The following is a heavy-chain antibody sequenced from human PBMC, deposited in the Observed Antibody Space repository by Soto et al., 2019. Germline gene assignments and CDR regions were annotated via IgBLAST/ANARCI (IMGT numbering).Heavy chain of an antibody. CDR3: ARGRDNWNDRRVDY. J-gene: IGHJ4*02. D-gene: IGHD1-20*01. CDR1: GGSISSYY. V-gene: IGHV4-59*01. Sequence: SETLSLTCTVSGGSISSYYWSWIRQPPGKGLEWIGYIYYSGSTNYNPSLKSRVTISVDTSKNQFSLKLSSVTAADTAVYYCARGRDNWNDRRVDYWGQGTLVTVS. CDR2: IYYSGST.